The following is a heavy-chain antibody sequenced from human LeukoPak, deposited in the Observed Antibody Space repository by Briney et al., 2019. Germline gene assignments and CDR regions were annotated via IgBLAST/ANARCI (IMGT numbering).Heavy chain of an antibody. J-gene: IGHJ4*02. CDR2: IYTGGST. CDR1: GFTVGSNY. V-gene: IGHV3-66*01. Sequence: AGGSLRLSCAASGFTVGSNYMSWVRQAPGKGLEWVSVIYTGGSTYYADSVKGRFTISRDNSKNTLYLQMNRLRPEDTAVYYCARGTVTAPDYWGQGTLVTVPS. D-gene: IGHD2-21*02. CDR3: ARGTVTAPDY.